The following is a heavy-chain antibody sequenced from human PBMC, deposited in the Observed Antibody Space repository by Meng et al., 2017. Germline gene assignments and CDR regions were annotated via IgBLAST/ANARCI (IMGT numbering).Heavy chain of an antibody. CDR2: TYYRSKWYN. Sequence: SETLSLTCAISGDSVSSNSAAWNWIRQSPSRGLEWLGRTYYRSKWYNDYAVSMKSRITINPDTSKNQFSMQLNSVTPEDTAVYYCARDGYSSGWPTYYYYYYGMDVWGQGTTVTVSS. CDR1: GDSVSSNSAA. CDR3: ARDGYSSGWPTYYYYYYGMDV. D-gene: IGHD6-19*01. V-gene: IGHV6-1*01. J-gene: IGHJ6*02.